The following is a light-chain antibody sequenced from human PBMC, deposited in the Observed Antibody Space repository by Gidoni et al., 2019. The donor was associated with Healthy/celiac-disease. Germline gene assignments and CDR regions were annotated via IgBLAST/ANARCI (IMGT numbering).Light chain of an antibody. V-gene: IGKV2-28*01. Sequence: DIVMTQSPLSLPVTPGEPASISCRSSQSLLHSNGYNYLDWYLQKPGQSPQILIYLGSNRASGVPERFSGSGSGTDFTLKISRVEAEDVGVYYCMQALQTPRTFGPXTKVDIK. CDR1: QSLLHSNGYNY. J-gene: IGKJ3*01. CDR2: LGS. CDR3: MQALQTPRT.